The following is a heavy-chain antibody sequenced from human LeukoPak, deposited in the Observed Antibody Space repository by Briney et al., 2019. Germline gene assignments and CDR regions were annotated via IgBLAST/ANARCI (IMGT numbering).Heavy chain of an antibody. V-gene: IGHV3-23*01. CDR3: AGSSGWYLAY. J-gene: IGHJ4*02. CDR1: GFTFSSYG. D-gene: IGHD6-19*01. Sequence: GGSLRLSCAASGFTFSSYGMNWVRQAPGKGLEWVSAISGRGGITYYADSVKGRFTISRDNSKNTVYLQMNSLRVEDTAVYYCAGSSGWYLAYWGQGTLVIGSS. CDR2: ISGRGGIT.